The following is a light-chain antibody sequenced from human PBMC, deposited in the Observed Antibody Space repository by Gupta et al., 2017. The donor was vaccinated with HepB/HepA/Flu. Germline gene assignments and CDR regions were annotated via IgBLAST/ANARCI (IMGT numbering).Light chain of an antibody. V-gene: IGLV2-14*01. CDR1: SSDIGTHNY. Sequence: SALTQPASVSASPGQSTTISCTATSSDIGTHNYVSWYQQNPGKAPKLIIHDVSDRPSGVSNRFSGSKSGNTASLTISGLQAEDEADYYCCSSSSSSTLYVFGTGTEVTVL. CDR3: CSSSSSSTLYV. J-gene: IGLJ1*01. CDR2: DVS.